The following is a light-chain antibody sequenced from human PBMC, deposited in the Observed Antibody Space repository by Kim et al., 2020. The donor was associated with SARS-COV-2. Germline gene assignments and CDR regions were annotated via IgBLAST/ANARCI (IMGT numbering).Light chain of an antibody. Sequence: SVIPGERATRSCRAGQIISSNISWYQQRPGRSPRLLIYGASTRATGVPARFSGGGSGTDFTLTMSSRQPEDFAVYCCLQYDTWNTFGQGTKLEI. CDR3: LQYDTWNT. V-gene: IGKV3-15*01. CDR1: QIISSN. J-gene: IGKJ2*01. CDR2: GAS.